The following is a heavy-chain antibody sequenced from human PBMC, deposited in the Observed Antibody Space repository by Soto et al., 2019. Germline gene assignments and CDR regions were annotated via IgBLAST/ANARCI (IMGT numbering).Heavy chain of an antibody. CDR1: GFSFSNYG. J-gene: IGHJ3*01. D-gene: IGHD1-7*01. V-gene: IGHV3-33*01. CDR3: VRDSEWELTNGFEV. Sequence: QVHLAESGGGVVQPGTSLRLSCAASGFSFSNYGMHWVRQAPGKGLEWVAVTWYDGSTTYYADSVRGRFTVSRDNPKNQLYLQMDSLRDEDTAVYFCVRDSEWELTNGFEVWGQGTTVIVSS. CDR2: TWYDGSTT.